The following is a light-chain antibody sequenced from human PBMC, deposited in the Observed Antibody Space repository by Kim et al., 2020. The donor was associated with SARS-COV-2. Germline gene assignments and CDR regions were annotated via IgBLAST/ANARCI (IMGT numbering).Light chain of an antibody. CDR1: RSVSTF. CDR2: DAS. V-gene: IGKV3-11*01. CDR3: HHRSDWPLT. J-gene: IGKJ4*01. Sequence: EIVLTQSPATLSLSPGERDTLSCRASRSVSTFLAWYQQKPGQAPRLLIYDASNRATGIPPRFSGSGSGTDFTLTISSLEPDDFAVYYCHHRSDWPLTFGGGTKVDIK.